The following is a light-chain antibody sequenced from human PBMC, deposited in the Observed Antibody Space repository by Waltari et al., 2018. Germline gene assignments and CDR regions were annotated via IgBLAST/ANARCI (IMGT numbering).Light chain of an antibody. Sequence: ETVMTQSPATLSAFPGERVTLSCGASQSISSHLAWYQQKPGQPPRLVIYSASSRATGVPVSFSGSGSGTDFTLTISSLQSEDFAVYYCQQYNNWPLTFGGGTKVEL. CDR2: SAS. J-gene: IGKJ4*01. CDR3: QQYNNWPLT. CDR1: QSISSH. V-gene: IGKV3-15*01.